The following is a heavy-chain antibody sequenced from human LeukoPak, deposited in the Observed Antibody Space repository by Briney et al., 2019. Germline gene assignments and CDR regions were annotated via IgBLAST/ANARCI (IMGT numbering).Heavy chain of an antibody. CDR3: ARVGEKLLLSPKLDY. D-gene: IGHD2-15*01. CDR2: ISYDGSNR. Sequence: GGSLSLSCAISEFVFSSYGMHWVRQAPGKGLEWVAVISYDGSNRYYADSVKGGFTISSDNSKQTLYLQMNSLTADDTAIYYCARVGEKLLLSPKLDYWGGGAKASVSS. J-gene: IGHJ4*02. V-gene: IGHV3-30*03. CDR1: EFVFSSYG.